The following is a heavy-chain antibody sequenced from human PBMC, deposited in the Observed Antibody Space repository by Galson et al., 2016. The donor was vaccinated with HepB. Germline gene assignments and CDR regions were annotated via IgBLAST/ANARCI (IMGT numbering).Heavy chain of an antibody. CDR2: IYWDDDK. CDR1: GFSLSTGGEG. J-gene: IGHJ5*02. D-gene: IGHD2-8*02. Sequence: PALVKPTQTLRLTCSFSGFSLSTGGEGVGWIRQPPGKALEWPALIYWDDDKRYSPSLKSRLTITKDTSKNQVVLTMTNMDPVDTGTYFCAHRQVVYNTSLGSRERFAPWGQGTLVIVSS. V-gene: IGHV2-5*02. CDR3: AHRQVVYNTSLGSRERFAP.